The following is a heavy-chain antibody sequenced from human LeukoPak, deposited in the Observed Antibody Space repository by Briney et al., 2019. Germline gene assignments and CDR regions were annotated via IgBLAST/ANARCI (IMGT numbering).Heavy chain of an antibody. CDR1: GFTVSSNY. V-gene: IGHV3-66*01. CDR2: IYSGGST. J-gene: IGHJ4*02. CDR3: ARDEGYSYGYHY. Sequence: GGSLRLSCAASGFTVSSNYMSWVRQAPGKGLEWVSVIYSGGSTYYADSVKGRFTISRDSSKNTLYLQMNSLRAEDTAVYYCARDEGYSYGYHYCGQGTLVTVSS. D-gene: IGHD5-18*01.